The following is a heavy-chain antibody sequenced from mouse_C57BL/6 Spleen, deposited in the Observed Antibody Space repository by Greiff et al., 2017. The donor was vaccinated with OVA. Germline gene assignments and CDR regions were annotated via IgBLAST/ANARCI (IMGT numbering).Heavy chain of an antibody. V-gene: IGHV1-47*01. J-gene: IGHJ1*03. D-gene: IGHD2-4*01. Sequence: VMLVESGAELVKPGASVKMSCKASGYTFTTYPIEWMKQNHGKSLEWIGNFHPYNDDTKYNEKFKGKATLTVEKSSSTVYLELSRLTSDDSAVYYCARGDDFYWYFDVWGTGTTVTVSS. CDR1: GYTFTTYP. CDR2: FHPYNDDT. CDR3: ARGDDFYWYFDV.